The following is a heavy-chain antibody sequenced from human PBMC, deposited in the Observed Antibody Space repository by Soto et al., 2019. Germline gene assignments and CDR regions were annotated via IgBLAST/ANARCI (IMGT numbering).Heavy chain of an antibody. V-gene: IGHV4-34*01. Sequence: QVQLQQWGAGLLKPSETLSLTCAVYGGSFSGYYWSWIRQPPGKGLEWIGEINHSGSTNYNPSLKSRVTISVDTSKNQFSLKLSSVTAADTAVYYCARGRIQLWRDFDYWGQGTLVTVSS. CDR1: GGSFSGYY. CDR2: INHSGST. CDR3: ARGRIQLWRDFDY. D-gene: IGHD5-18*01. J-gene: IGHJ4*02.